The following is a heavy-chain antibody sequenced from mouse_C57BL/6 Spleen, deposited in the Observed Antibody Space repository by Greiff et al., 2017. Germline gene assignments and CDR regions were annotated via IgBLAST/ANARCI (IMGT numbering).Heavy chain of an antibody. CDR2: IDPSDSYT. CDR3: ARRDGYYFDY. J-gene: IGHJ2*01. CDR1: GYTFTSYW. D-gene: IGHD2-3*01. V-gene: IGHV1-59*01. Sequence: VQLQQPGAELVRPGTSVKLSCKASGYTFTSYWMHWVKQRPGQGLEWIGVIDPSDSYTNYKQKFKGKATLTVDTSSSTAYMQLSSLTSEDSAVYYCARRDGYYFDYWGQGTTLTVSS.